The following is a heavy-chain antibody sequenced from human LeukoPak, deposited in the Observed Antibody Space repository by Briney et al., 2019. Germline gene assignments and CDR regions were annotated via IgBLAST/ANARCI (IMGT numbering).Heavy chain of an antibody. CDR2: IYPGDSDT. CDR3: ASQGGIAGRPHNWFDP. CDR1: GYSFTSYW. J-gene: IGHJ5*02. V-gene: IGHV5-51*01. D-gene: IGHD6-6*01. Sequence: GESLQTLCSGSGYSFTSYWSGWVRQMPGKGLEWMGIIYPGDSDTRYSHSFQAQGTISADKSITTAYLQSSRLTAPDAALSYYASQGGIAGRPHNWFDPWGQGTLVTVSS.